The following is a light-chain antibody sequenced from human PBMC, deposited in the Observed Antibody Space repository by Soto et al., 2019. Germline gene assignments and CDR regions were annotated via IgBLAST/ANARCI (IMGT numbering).Light chain of an antibody. Sequence: EIVMTQSPATLSVSPGERATLSCRASQSLLIDLAWYQQKPGQAPRLLIYGASTRATDIPARFSGSGSGTEFTLTISSLQSEDFAVYYCQQYDNWPPTFGQGTRLEIK. V-gene: IGKV3-15*01. J-gene: IGKJ5*01. CDR2: GAS. CDR1: QSLLID. CDR3: QQYDNWPPT.